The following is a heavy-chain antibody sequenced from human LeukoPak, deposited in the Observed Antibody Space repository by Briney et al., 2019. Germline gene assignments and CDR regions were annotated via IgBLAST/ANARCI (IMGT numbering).Heavy chain of an antibody. J-gene: IGHJ1*01. CDR1: GRSFSGYY. CDR2: INHSGST. V-gene: IGHV4-34*01. Sequence: PSDTPSLTCAVYGRSFSGYYWSWIRQPPGKGLEWIGEINHSGSTNYNPSLKGRVTISVDTSKNQFSLKLSSVTAADTAVYYCARGLLAAAGLFQHWGQGTLVTVSS. D-gene: IGHD6-13*01. CDR3: ARGLLAAAGLFQH.